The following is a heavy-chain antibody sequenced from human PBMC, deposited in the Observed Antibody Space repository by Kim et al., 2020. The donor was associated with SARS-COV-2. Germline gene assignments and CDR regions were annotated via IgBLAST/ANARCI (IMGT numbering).Heavy chain of an antibody. D-gene: IGHD4-17*01. CDR1: GGTFSSYA. CDR2: IIPIFGTA. J-gene: IGHJ6*02. V-gene: IGHV1-69*13. CDR3: ARPVTTLPRADYYGMDV. Sequence: SVKVSCKASGGTFSSYAISWVRQAPGQGLEWMGGIIPIFGTANYAQKFQGRVTITADESTSTAYMELSSLRSEDTAVYYCARPVTTLPRADYYGMDVWGQGTTVTVSS.